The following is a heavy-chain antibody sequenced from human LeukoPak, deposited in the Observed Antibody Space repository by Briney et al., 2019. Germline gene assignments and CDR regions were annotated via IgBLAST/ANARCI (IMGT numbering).Heavy chain of an antibody. CDR2: IYPGDSDT. J-gene: IGHJ6*02. CDR1: GYSFTSYW. Sequence: GESLKISCKGSGYSFTSYWIGWVRQMRGKGLEWMWIIYPGDSDTRYSPSIQGQVTISADKSISTAYLQWSSLKASDTAMYYCARSMSGSGWAYYYYYGMDVWGQGTTVTVSS. CDR3: ARSMSGSGWAYYYYYGMDV. V-gene: IGHV5-51*01. D-gene: IGHD6-19*01.